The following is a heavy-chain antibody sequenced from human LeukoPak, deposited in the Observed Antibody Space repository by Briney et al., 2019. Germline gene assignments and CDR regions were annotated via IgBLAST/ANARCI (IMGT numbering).Heavy chain of an antibody. CDR2: ISYDGSNK. V-gene: IGHV3-30-3*01. CDR3: ATSRVFDH. Sequence: PGGSLRLSCAASGFTFSSYAMHWVRQAPGKGLEWVAVISYDGSNKYYADSVKGRFTISRDNSKDTLYLEMNSLRVEDTAIYYCATSRVFDHWGQGTLVAVSS. J-gene: IGHJ4*02. CDR1: GFTFSSYA.